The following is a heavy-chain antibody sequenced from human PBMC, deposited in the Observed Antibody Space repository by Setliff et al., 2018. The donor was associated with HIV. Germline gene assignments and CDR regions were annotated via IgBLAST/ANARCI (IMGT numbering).Heavy chain of an antibody. CDR2: FYYNGAT. Sequence: LSLTCTVFRHSIPNTYYYWGWIRQSPGKGLEWIGSFYYNGATHRNPSLKSRVSISVESAENRFSLELTSVTAADTAVYYCAKGDFTAMVMYFDFWGPGIQVTVSS. D-gene: IGHD2-21*02. CDR1: RHSIPNTYYY. J-gene: IGHJ4*02. CDR3: AKGDFTAMVMYFDF. V-gene: IGHV4-39*01.